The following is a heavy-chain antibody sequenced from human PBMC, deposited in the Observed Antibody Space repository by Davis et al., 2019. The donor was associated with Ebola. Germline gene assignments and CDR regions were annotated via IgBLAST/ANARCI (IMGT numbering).Heavy chain of an antibody. D-gene: IGHD6-13*01. V-gene: IGHV1-18*01. CDR1: GYSFTTYI. J-gene: IGHJ6*02. CDR2: IAVFNGDT. Sequence: ASVKVSCKASGYSFTTYIITWVRQAPGQGLEWMGWIAVFNGDTKYAHNIQGRVTMSTEISTNTVYMELRGLRSDDTAVYFCARIAAEFDYGMDVWGQGTTVTVSS. CDR3: ARIAAEFDYGMDV.